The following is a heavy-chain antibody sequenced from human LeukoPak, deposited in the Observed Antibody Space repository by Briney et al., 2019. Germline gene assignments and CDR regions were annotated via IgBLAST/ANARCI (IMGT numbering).Heavy chain of an antibody. CDR1: GFTFSSYS. CDR2: ISSSSSYI. Sequence: GGSLRLSCAASGFTFSSYSMNWVRQAPGKGLEWVSSISSSSSYIYYAGSVKGRFTISRDNSKNTLYLHMNSLRAEDTAVYYCAKAPGVKLGYTFDYWGQGTLVTVSS. J-gene: IGHJ4*02. V-gene: IGHV3-21*01. CDR3: AKAPGVKLGYTFDY. D-gene: IGHD1-1*01.